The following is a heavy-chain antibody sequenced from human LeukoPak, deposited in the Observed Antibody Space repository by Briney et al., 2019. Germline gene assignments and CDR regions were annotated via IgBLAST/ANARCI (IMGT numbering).Heavy chain of an antibody. J-gene: IGHJ3*02. Sequence: PGRFLRLSCAASGFTFDDYAMYWVRQAPGKGLEWVSGISWNSGDKGYADSVKGRFTVSRDNAKNSLYLQMNSLTTEDTALYYCAKAVDTTTNAFDIWGQGTMVTVSS. CDR2: ISWNSGDK. CDR3: AKAVDTTTNAFDI. V-gene: IGHV3-9*01. CDR1: GFTFDDYA. D-gene: IGHD5-18*01.